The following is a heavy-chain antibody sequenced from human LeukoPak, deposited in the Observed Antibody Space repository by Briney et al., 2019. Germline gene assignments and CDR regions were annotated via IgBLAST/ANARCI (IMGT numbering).Heavy chain of an antibody. J-gene: IGHJ5*02. CDR3: ARDNPYYYDSSGRGGWFDP. V-gene: IGHV4-59*01. CDR1: GGSISSYY. D-gene: IGHD3-22*01. Sequence: SETLSLTCTVSGGSISSYYWSWIQQPPGKGLEWIGYIYYSGSTNYNPSLKSRVTISVDTSKNQFSLKLSSVTAADTAVYYCARDNPYYYDSSGRGGWFDPWGQGTLVTVSS. CDR2: IYYSGST.